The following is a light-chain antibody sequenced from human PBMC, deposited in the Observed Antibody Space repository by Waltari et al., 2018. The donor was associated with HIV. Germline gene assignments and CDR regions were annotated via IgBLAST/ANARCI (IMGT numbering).Light chain of an antibody. Sequence: QSALTQPPSASGSPGQSVTISCTGTNSDVSRYNYVSWYQQHPGKAPKLMIYEVNKRPSGVPDRFFGSKSGNTASLTVSGLQAEDEADYYCSSNAGSNNLIFGGGTKLTVL. J-gene: IGLJ2*01. CDR1: NSDVSRYNY. CDR2: EVN. CDR3: SSNAGSNNLI. V-gene: IGLV2-8*01.